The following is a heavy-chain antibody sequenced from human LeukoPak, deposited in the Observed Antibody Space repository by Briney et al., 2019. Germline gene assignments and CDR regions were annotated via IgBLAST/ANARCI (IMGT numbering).Heavy chain of an antibody. CDR3: AREGRSSSSGMDV. V-gene: IGHV1-46*01. CDR1: GYTFTSYG. CDR2: INPSGGST. Sequence: ASVKVSCKASGYTFTSYGISWVRQAPGQGLEWMGIINPSGGSTSYAQKFQGRVTMTRDMSTSTVYMELSSLRSEDTAVYYCAREGRSSSSGMDVWGKGTTVTVSS. J-gene: IGHJ6*04. D-gene: IGHD6-6*01.